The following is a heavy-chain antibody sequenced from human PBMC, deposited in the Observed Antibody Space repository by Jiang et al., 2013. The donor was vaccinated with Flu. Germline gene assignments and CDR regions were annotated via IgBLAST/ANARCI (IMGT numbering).Heavy chain of an antibody. CDR1: GGTFSSYA. CDR2: IIPILGIA. V-gene: IGHV1-69*04. D-gene: IGHD2-21*02. CDR3: ATEAYCGGDCYSLGMDY. Sequence: GAEVKKPGSSVKVSCKASGGTFSSYAISWVRQAPGQGLEWMGRIIPILGIANYAQKFQGRVTITADKSTSTAYMELSSLRSEDTAVYYCATEAYCGGDCYSLGMDYWGQGTLVTVSS. J-gene: IGHJ4*02.